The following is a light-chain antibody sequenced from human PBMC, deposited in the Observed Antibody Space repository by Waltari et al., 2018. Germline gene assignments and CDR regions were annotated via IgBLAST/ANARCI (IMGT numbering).Light chain of an antibody. V-gene: IGLV3-1*01. CDR2: EDA. CDR1: KLGNLY. Sequence: SYELTQPPTLSVSPGQTASITCSGEKLGNLYTAWYQKKAGQSPLLIIYEDAKRPPGIPDRFIGSNFGTTSTLTIRETQPMDEADYFCQTWDNYSAMFGGGTKLTVL. CDR3: QTWDNYSAM. J-gene: IGLJ3*02.